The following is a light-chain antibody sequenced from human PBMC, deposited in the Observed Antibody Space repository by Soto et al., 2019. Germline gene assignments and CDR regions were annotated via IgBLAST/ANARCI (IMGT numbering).Light chain of an antibody. CDR2: DAS. Sequence: EFVLTQSPGTLSLSPGERATLSCRASQTVRNNYLAWYQQKPGQAPRLLIYDASNRATGIPDRFSGGGSGTDFTLTISRLEPEDFAVYYCQQYYSTPPTFGQGTKVVIK. V-gene: IGKV3-20*01. CDR1: QTVRNNY. CDR3: QQYYSTPPT. J-gene: IGKJ1*01.